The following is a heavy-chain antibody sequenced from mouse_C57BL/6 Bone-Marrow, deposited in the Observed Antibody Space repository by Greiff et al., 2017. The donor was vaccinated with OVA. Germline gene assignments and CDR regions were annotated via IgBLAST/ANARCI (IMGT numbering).Heavy chain of an antibody. CDR3: ARKGAQAIYPYYYAMDY. CDR2: IFPGSGGT. CDR1: GYTFTGYW. V-gene: IGHV1-9*01. D-gene: IGHD3-2*02. Sequence: VKLQESGAELMKPGASVKLSCKATGYTFTGYWIEWVKQRPGHGLEWIGEIFPGSGGTNYNEKFKGKATLTADKSSSTAYMQLSSLTTEDSAIYYCARKGAQAIYPYYYAMDYGGRGTSVTVSS. J-gene: IGHJ4*01.